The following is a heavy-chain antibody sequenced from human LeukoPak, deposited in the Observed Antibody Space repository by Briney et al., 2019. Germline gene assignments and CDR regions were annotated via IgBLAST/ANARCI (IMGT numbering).Heavy chain of an antibody. CDR3: ARGSDILTGYPENAFDI. Sequence: GGSLRLSCAASGFTFSSYSMNWVRQAPGKGMEWVSSISSSRGHIYYADSVKGRFTISRDNAKNSLYLQMNSLRGEDTAVYYCARGSDILTGYPENAFDIWGQGTMVTVSS. CDR1: GFTFSSYS. CDR2: ISSSRGHI. D-gene: IGHD3-9*01. V-gene: IGHV3-21*01. J-gene: IGHJ3*02.